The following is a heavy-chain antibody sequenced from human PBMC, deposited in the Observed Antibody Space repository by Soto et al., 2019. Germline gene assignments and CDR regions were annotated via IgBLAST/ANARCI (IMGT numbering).Heavy chain of an antibody. CDR3: VTMDWLFPDFDY. V-gene: IGHV3-30*03. D-gene: IGHD3-9*01. J-gene: IGHJ4*02. Sequence: QVQLVESGGGVVQPGRSLRLSCAASGFTFSSYGMHWVRQAPGKGLEWVAVISYDGSNKYYADSVKGRFTISRDNSKNTLYLQMNSLRAEDTAVYYCVTMDWLFPDFDYWGQGTLVTVSS. CDR2: ISYDGSNK. CDR1: GFTFSSYG.